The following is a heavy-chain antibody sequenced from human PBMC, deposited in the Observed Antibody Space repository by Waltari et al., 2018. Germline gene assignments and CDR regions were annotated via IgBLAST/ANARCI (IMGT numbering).Heavy chain of an antibody. CDR3: TTSSYGGTTTCYQYYGMDV. V-gene: IGHV1-69*01. D-gene: IGHD2-2*01. CDR2: IIAVIGTA. CDR1: GGSFSSYS. J-gene: IGHJ6*02. Sequence: QVRLVQSGAEVKKPGSSVKVSCKAFGGSFSSYSINWVRQAPGQGLEWMGGIIAVIGTANYAQKIQDRLAITADESTSTAYMELSSLRSEDTAAYYCTTSSYGGTTTCYQYYGMDVWGQGSTVTVSS.